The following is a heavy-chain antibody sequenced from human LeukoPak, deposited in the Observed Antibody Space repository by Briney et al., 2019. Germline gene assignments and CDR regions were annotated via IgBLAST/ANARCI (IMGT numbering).Heavy chain of an antibody. Sequence: SSETLSLTCTASGGSISTGVYYWSWIRQHPGKGLEWIGYNTYYNPSPKSRVTISVDTSKSQFSLKLTSVTAADTAVYHCARAILTPSGFVWHFDLWGRGTLVTVSS. V-gene: IGHV4-31*03. CDR1: GGSISTGVYY. D-gene: IGHD3-3*01. J-gene: IGHJ2*01. CDR3: ARAILTPSGFVWHFDL. CDR2: NT.